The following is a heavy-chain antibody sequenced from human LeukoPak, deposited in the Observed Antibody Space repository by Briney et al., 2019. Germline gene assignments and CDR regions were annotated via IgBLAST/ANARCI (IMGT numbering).Heavy chain of an antibody. CDR1: GFSVSSNY. J-gene: IGHJ4*02. CDR2: IYNSGTT. Sequence: PGGSLILSCAASGFSVSSNYMSWVRQAPGKGLEWVSVIYNSGTTYYTDSVKGRFTISRDNSKNTLYLQMTSLRVDDTAVYYCAKDRDQMVRGGAYFDYWGQGTLVTVSS. V-gene: IGHV3-53*01. D-gene: IGHD3-10*01. CDR3: AKDRDQMVRGGAYFDY.